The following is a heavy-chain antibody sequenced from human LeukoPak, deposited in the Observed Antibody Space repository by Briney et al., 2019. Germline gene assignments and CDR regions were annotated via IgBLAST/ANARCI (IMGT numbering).Heavy chain of an antibody. J-gene: IGHJ4*02. CDR1: GGSISSYY. V-gene: IGHV4-59*01. Sequence: PSETLSLTCTVSGGSISSYYWSWIRQPPGKGLEWIGYIYYSGSTNYNPSLKSRVTISVDTSKNQFSLKLSSVTAADTAVYYCAISAYYGSSDYWGQGTLVTVSS. D-gene: IGHD3-10*01. CDR2: IYYSGST. CDR3: AISAYYGSSDY.